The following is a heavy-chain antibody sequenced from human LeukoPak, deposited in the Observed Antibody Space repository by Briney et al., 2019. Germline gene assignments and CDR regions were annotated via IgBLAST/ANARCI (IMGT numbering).Heavy chain of an antibody. V-gene: IGHV3-21*01. J-gene: IGHJ4*02. D-gene: IGHD3-16*01. CDR3: ARSFPPGYFDY. CDR2: ISSSSSYI. Sequence: GGSLRLSCAASVFTFSSYSMNWVRQAPGKGLEWVSSISSSSSYIYYADSVKGRFTISRDNAKNSLYLQMNSLRAEDTAVYYCARSFPPGYFDYWGQGTLVTVSS. CDR1: VFTFSSYS.